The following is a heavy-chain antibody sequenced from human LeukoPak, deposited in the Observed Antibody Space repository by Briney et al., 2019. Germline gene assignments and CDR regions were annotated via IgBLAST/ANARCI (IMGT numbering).Heavy chain of an antibody. CDR2: ISWNSGSI. D-gene: IGHD3-10*01. J-gene: IGHJ5*02. V-gene: IGHV3-9*01. Sequence: PGGSLRLSCAASGFTFDDYATHWVRQAPGKGLEWVSGISWNSGSIGYADSVKGRFTISRDNAKNSLYLQMNSLRAEDTALYYCAKGNHYYGSGIRGWFDPWGQGTLVTVSS. CDR3: AKGNHYYGSGIRGWFDP. CDR1: GFTFDDYA.